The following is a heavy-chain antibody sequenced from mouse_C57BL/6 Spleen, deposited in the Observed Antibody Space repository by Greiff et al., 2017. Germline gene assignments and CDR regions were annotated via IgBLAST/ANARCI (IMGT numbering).Heavy chain of an antibody. J-gene: IGHJ3*01. D-gene: IGHD1-1*01. CDR2: ISYDGSN. Sequence: EVQLKESGPGLVKPSQSLSLTCSVTGYSITSGYYWNWIRQFPGNKLEWMGYISYDGSNNYNPSLKNRISITRDTSKNQFFLKLNSVTTEDTATYYCARGTGSCLAYWGQGTLVTVSA. CDR1: GYSITSGYY. CDR3: ARGTGSCLAY. V-gene: IGHV3-6*01.